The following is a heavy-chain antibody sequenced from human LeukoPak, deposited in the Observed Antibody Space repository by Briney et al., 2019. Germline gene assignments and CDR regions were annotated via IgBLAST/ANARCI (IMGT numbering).Heavy chain of an antibody. V-gene: IGHV3-23*01. CDR3: ARDLGWFDP. Sequence: GGSLRLSCTASGFTFSSYAMSWVRQAPGKGLEWVSTISGSAITTYYADSVTGRFTISRDNSKNSLYLQMNSLRAEDTAVYYCARDLGWFDPWGQGTLVTVSS. CDR2: ISGSAITT. D-gene: IGHD7-27*01. CDR1: GFTFSSYA. J-gene: IGHJ5*02.